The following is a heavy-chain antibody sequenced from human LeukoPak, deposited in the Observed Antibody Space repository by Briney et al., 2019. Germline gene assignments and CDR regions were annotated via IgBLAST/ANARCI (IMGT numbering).Heavy chain of an antibody. D-gene: IGHD3-16*01. CDR3: ASSRRGTWDPDEYWYFDL. CDR2: INPSGGST. CDR1: GYTFTSYY. V-gene: IGHV1-46*01. Sequence: ASVKVSCKASGYTFTSYYMHWVRQAPGQGLEWMGIINPSGGSTSYAQKFQGRVTMTRDTSTSTVYMELSSLRSEDTAVYYCASSRRGTWDPDEYWYFDLWGRGTLVTVSS. J-gene: IGHJ2*01.